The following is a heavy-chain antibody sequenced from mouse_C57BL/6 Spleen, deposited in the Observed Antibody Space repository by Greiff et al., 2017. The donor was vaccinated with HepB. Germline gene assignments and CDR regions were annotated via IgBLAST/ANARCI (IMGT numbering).Heavy chain of an antibody. J-gene: IGHJ3*01. CDR2: ISDGGSYT. CDR1: GFTFSSYA. CDR3: ARAYYYDHAWFAY. V-gene: IGHV5-4*03. D-gene: IGHD2-4*01. Sequence: EVKLVESGGGLVKPGGSLKLSCAASGFTFSSYAMSWVRQTPEKRLEWVATISDGGSYTYYPDNVKGRFTISRDNAKNNLYLQMSHLKSEDTAMYYCARAYYYDHAWFAYWGQGTLVTVSA.